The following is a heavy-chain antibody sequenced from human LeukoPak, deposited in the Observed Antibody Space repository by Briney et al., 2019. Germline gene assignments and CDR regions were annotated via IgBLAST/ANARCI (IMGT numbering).Heavy chain of an antibody. CDR2: INTYSGDT. Sequence: ASVKVSCKPSGYTFTTYGISWVRQAPGQGLEWMGWINTYSGDTNYAQKLQGRVTMTTDTSTSTAYMELRSLRSDDTAVYYCAREQYYYDNSGYYDFWGQGTQVTVSS. J-gene: IGHJ4*02. V-gene: IGHV1-18*01. CDR1: GYTFTTYG. D-gene: IGHD3-22*01. CDR3: AREQYYYDNSGYYDF.